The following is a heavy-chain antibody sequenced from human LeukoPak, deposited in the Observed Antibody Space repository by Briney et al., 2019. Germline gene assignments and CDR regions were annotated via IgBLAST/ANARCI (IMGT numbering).Heavy chain of an antibody. Sequence: ASVKVSCKASGCTFTGYYMHWVRQAPGQGLEWMGWINPNSGGTNYAQKFQGRVTMTRDTSISTAYMELSRLRSDDTAVYYCAREVTGIAAAGPDYWGQGTLVTVSS. CDR2: INPNSGGT. CDR3: AREVTGIAAAGPDY. V-gene: IGHV1-2*02. J-gene: IGHJ4*02. D-gene: IGHD6-13*01. CDR1: GCTFTGYY.